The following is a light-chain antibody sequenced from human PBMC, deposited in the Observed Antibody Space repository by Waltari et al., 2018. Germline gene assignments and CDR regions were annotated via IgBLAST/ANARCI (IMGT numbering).Light chain of an antibody. CDR3: QQTYITPRT. V-gene: IGKV1-39*01. CDR2: GAS. Sequence: DIQMTQFPTSLSASVEDRVTITCRASQTITNYLNWYHQKSGKAPRLLIYGASNLQGGVPARVRGSGSGTDFTLTISNLQPEDFATYYCQQTYITPRTFGQGTKVEIK. J-gene: IGKJ1*01. CDR1: QTITNY.